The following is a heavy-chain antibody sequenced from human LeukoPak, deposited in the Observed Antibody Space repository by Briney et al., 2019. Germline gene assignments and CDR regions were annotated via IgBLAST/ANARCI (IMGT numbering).Heavy chain of an antibody. CDR1: GYTFTSYA. CDR3: ARGLSGYSSGWFGY. V-gene: IGHV7-4-1*02. J-gene: IGHJ4*02. CDR2: INTNTGNP. Sequence: ASVKFSCKASGYTFTSYAMNWVRQAPGQGLEWMGWINTNTGNPTYAQGFTGRFGFSLDTSVSTAYLQISSLKAEDTAVYYCARGLSGYSSGWFGYWGQGTLVTVSS. D-gene: IGHD6-19*01.